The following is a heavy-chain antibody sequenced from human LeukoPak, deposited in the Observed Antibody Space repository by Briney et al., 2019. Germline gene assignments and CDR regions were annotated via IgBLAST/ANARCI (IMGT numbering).Heavy chain of an antibody. Sequence: PGRSLRLSCAASGFTFSSYGMHWVRQAPGKGLEWVSAISGSGGSTYYADSVKGRFTISRDNSKNTLYLQMNSLRAEDTAVYYCAKITRGYCSGGSCYLWFDPWGQGTLVTVSS. CDR2: ISGSGGST. D-gene: IGHD2-15*01. V-gene: IGHV3-23*01. CDR3: AKITRGYCSGGSCYLWFDP. J-gene: IGHJ5*02. CDR1: GFTFSSYG.